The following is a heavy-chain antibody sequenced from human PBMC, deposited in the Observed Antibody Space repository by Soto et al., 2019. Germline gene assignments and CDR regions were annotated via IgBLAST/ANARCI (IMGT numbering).Heavy chain of an antibody. CDR2: IKDDGSQK. D-gene: IGHD3-10*01. V-gene: IGHV3-7*01. J-gene: IGHJ4*02. CDR3: ARQHYGTYFDY. CDR1: GFAFRKFW. Sequence: EVQLVESGGGLVQTGGYLSLSCAASGFAFRKFWMNWIRQVPGKGLEWVATIKDDGSQKFYVDSVRGRFSISRDNGMNCVFLKISSVRGGDTATYYCARQHYGTYFDYWGQGVVVTVSS.